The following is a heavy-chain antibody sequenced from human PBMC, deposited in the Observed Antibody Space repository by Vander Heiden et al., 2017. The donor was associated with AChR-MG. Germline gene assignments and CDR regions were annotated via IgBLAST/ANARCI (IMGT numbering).Heavy chain of an antibody. CDR2: ILYSGST. D-gene: IGHD2-8*02. CDR1: GGPISSSSYY. V-gene: IGHV4-39*01. CDR3: ARPYRPTRYSTGDY. Sequence: QLQLQESGPGLVEPSETLSLPCTVPGGPISSSSYYWAWIRQPPGKGLEWIGSILYSGSTYYSPSLKSRITISVDTSKNQFSLNLNSVTAADTAVYYCARPYRPTRYSTGDYWGQGTLVTVSS. J-gene: IGHJ4*02.